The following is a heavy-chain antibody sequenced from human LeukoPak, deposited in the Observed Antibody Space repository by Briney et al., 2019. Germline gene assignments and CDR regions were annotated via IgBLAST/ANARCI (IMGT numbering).Heavy chain of an antibody. D-gene: IGHD6-19*01. CDR3: ATPGSGWLDY. CDR1: GDSISSGDYY. J-gene: IGHJ4*02. Sequence: PSETLSLTCTVSGDSISSGDYYWSWIRQAPGKGLEWIGSIYYTGSTYYNPSLKSRVTISVDTSQNQFSLKLSSVTAADTAVYYCATPGSGWLDYWGQGTLVTFSS. V-gene: IGHV4-39*01. CDR2: IYYTGST.